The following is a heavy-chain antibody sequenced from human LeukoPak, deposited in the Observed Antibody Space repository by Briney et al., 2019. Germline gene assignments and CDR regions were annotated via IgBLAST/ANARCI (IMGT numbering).Heavy chain of an antibody. CDR2: ISGSGGST. CDR3: AKDTDVVVPEYFQY. Sequence: GGSLRLSCAASGFTFSNYWMSWVRQAPGKGLEWVSAISGSGGSTYYADSVKGRFTVSRDNSENTLFLQMNSLRAEDTAIYYCAKDTDVVVPEYFQYWGQGTLVTVSS. J-gene: IGHJ1*01. V-gene: IGHV3-23*01. CDR1: GFTFSNYW. D-gene: IGHD2-15*01.